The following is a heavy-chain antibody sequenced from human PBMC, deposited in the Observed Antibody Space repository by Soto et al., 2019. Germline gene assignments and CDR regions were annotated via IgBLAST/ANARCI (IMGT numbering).Heavy chain of an antibody. J-gene: IGHJ6*02. CDR2: ISGSGGST. CDR1: GFTFSNYA. V-gene: IGHV3-23*01. CDR3: AKGARSSYYYGLDV. Sequence: GGSLRLSCAASGFTFSNYAMSWVRQAPGKGLEWVSGISGSGGSTFYADSVKGRFTISRDNSENTLYLQMNSLRAEDTALYYSAKGARSSYYYGLDVWGQGTTVTV. D-gene: IGHD6-6*01.